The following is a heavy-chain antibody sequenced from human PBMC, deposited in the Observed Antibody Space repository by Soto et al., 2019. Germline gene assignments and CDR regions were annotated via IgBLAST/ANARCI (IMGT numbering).Heavy chain of an antibody. D-gene: IGHD3-3*01. CDR1: AFTLGSYH. Sequence: GGSLRLSCVASAFTLGSYHMHWVRQAPGKGLEWVAFISHDGSNKYYGDSMKGRIAMSRDNSKSTLYLQMSSLRAEDTAVYYCTKRRNVLRFLEWSSGMEVWGQGTTVTVSS. J-gene: IGHJ6*02. CDR3: TKRRNVLRFLEWSSGMEV. V-gene: IGHV3-30*18. CDR2: ISHDGSNK.